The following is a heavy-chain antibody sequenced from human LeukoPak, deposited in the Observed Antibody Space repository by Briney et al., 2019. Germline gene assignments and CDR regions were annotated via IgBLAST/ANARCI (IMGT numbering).Heavy chain of an antibody. Sequence: GASVKVSCRASGYIFSSYGISWMRQAPGQGPEWMGWISAYNGNTNYAQNFQGRVTMTTDTSTSTAYMELRSLRSDDTAVYYCARDLGAAGTLSFFAYWGQGTLVTVSS. V-gene: IGHV1-18*04. J-gene: IGHJ4*02. CDR1: GYIFSSYG. D-gene: IGHD6-13*01. CDR2: ISAYNGNT. CDR3: ARDLGAAGTLSFFAY.